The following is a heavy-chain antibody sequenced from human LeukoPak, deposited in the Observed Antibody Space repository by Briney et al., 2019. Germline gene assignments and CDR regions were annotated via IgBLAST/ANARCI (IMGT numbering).Heavy chain of an antibody. V-gene: IGHV3-23*01. CDR3: ARVWFGELGGWYFDY. CDR2: ISGSGGST. D-gene: IGHD3-10*01. CDR1: GSTFSSYA. J-gene: IGHJ4*02. Sequence: GGSLRLSCAASGSTFSSYAMSWVRQAPGKGLEWVSAISGSGGSTYYADSVKGRFTISRDNSKNTLYLQMNSLRAEDTAVYYCARVWFGELGGWYFDYWGQGTLVTVSS.